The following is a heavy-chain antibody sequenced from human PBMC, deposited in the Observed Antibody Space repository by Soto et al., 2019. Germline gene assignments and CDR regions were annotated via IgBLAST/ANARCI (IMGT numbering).Heavy chain of an antibody. CDR1: GYTFSNYG. CDR2: ISLYSDGA. CDR3: ARVVPGAEACFGP. V-gene: IGHV1-18*01. J-gene: IGHJ5*02. D-gene: IGHD2-2*01. Sequence: QVQLVQSGGEVKRPGASVKVSCKTSGYTFSNYGITWVRQAPGQPLEWLGWISLYSDGASYAQKFQGRVSMTTDTSTTTAYMELRSLRSDDTAVYYCARVVPGAEACFGPWCQGTLVTVSS.